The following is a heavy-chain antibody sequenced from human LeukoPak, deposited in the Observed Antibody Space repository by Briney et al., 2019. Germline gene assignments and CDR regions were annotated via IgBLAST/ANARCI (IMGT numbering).Heavy chain of an antibody. V-gene: IGHV3-48*01. J-gene: IGHJ4*02. CDR3: ARGSTYYDSSGQVPFDY. CDR1: GFTLSSYT. Sequence: SGGSLRLSCVASGFTLSSYTITWVRQAPGKGLEWVSYISSSSSTIYYADSVKGRFTISRDNAKNSLYLQMNSLRAEDTAVYYWARGSTYYDSSGQVPFDYWGQGTLVTVSS. CDR2: ISSSSSTI. D-gene: IGHD3-22*01.